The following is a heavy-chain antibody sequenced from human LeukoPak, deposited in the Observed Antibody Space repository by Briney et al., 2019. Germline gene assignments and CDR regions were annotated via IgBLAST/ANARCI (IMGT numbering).Heavy chain of an antibody. J-gene: IGHJ6*02. CDR2: IYYSGST. D-gene: IGHD3-10*01. Sequence: SQTLSLTCTVSGGSISSSSYYWGWIRQPPGKGLEWIGSIYYSGSTYYNPSLKSRVTISVDTSKNQFSLKLSSVTAADTAVYYCASRTGSSYYYYGMDVWGQGTTVTVSS. CDR1: GGSISSSSYY. V-gene: IGHV4-39*01. CDR3: ASRTGSSYYYYGMDV.